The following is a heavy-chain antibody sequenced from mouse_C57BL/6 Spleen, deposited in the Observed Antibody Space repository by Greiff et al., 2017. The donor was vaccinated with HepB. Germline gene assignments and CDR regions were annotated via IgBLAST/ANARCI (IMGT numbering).Heavy chain of an antibody. J-gene: IGHJ2*01. CDR3: ASAQSGDYFDY. D-gene: IGHD3-2*02. Sequence: QVQLKQPGAELVRPGTSVKLSCKASGYTFTSYWMHWVKQRPGQGLEWIGVIDPSDSYTNYNQKFKGKATLTVDTSSSTAYMQLSSLTSEDSAVYYCASAQSGDYFDYWGQGTTLTVSS. CDR2: IDPSDSYT. V-gene: IGHV1-59*01. CDR1: GYTFTSYW.